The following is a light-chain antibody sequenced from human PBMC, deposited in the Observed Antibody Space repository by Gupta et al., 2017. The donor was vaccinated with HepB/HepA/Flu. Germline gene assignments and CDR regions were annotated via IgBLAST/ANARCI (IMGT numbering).Light chain of an antibody. CDR2: DAS. CDR1: QSVSRY. Sequence: EFVLTPSPVTLPLSPGERATLSCRASQSVSRYLAWYQQKPGQPPSLLVFDASNRATDIPPRFSGSGSGTDFTLTISSLEPEDFAVYYCQQRINWPLTFGGGTRVEIK. J-gene: IGKJ4*01. V-gene: IGKV3-11*01. CDR3: QQRINWPLT.